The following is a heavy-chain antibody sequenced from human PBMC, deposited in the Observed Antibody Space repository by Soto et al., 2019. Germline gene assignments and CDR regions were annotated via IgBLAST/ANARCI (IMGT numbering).Heavy chain of an antibody. J-gene: IGHJ4*02. CDR1: GYTCTIYY. D-gene: IGHD6-13*01. CDR2: INPSGGST. CDR3: ARDHGSWYIDY. V-gene: IGHV1-46*01. Sequence: GASVKVSCKASGYTCTIYYMHWVLQAPGQGLEWMGIINPSGGSTSYAQKFQGRVTMTRDTSTSTVYMELSSLRSEDTAVYYCARDHGSWYIDYWGQGTLVTVSS.